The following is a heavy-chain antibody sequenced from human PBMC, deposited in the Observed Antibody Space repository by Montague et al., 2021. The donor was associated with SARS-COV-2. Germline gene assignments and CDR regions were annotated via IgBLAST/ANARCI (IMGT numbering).Heavy chain of an antibody. Sequence: SLRLSCAASGFTFSSYEMNWFRQAPGKGLEWLSSISYSGGITNYADSVRGRFTISRDFAKNSLYLQMNSLRAEDTAVYYCVREGSGWFFDYWGQGALVTVSS. D-gene: IGHD2-15*01. CDR2: ISYSGGIT. CDR3: VREGSGWFFDY. V-gene: IGHV3-48*03. J-gene: IGHJ4*02. CDR1: GFTFSSYE.